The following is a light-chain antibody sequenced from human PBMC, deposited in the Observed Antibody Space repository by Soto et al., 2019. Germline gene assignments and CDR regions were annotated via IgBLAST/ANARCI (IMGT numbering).Light chain of an antibody. J-gene: IGKJ5*01. CDR2: GAS. CDR1: QGISNA. Sequence: AIQLTQSPSSLSASIGERVTITCRASQGISNALAWYQQKPGKAPKLLIYGASSLESGVPSRFSGSGSGTDFTLTINSLQPEDVATYYCQHFSSYPITFGQGTRRETK. V-gene: IGKV1-13*02. CDR3: QHFSSYPIT.